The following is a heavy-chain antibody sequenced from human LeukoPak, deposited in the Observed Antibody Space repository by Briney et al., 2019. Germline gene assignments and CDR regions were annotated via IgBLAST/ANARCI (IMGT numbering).Heavy chain of an antibody. CDR3: ARHALHYDNSGYYFAY. Sequence: GEPLKISCKGSGYTFSNYWIGWVRQLPGKGLEWMGIIYPGESDIRYSPSFQGQVTISANKSISTAYLQWSSLKASDTAIYYCARHALHYDNSGYYFAYWGQGTLVTVSS. J-gene: IGHJ4*02. CDR1: GYTFSNYW. D-gene: IGHD3-22*01. CDR2: IYPGESDI. V-gene: IGHV5-51*01.